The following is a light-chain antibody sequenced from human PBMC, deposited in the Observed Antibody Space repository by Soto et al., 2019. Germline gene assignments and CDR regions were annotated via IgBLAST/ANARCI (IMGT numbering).Light chain of an antibody. CDR1: QSVSSH. CDR2: DTS. V-gene: IGKV3-11*01. J-gene: IGKJ2*01. CDR3: QQRNNWPPLYT. Sequence: ETVLTQSPATLSLSPGERATLSCWASQSVSSHLAWYQQKPGQAPRLLIYDTSNRATGVPARFSGSGSGTDFTLTIRSMEPEDYAVYYCQQRNNWPPLYTFGQGTKLEIK.